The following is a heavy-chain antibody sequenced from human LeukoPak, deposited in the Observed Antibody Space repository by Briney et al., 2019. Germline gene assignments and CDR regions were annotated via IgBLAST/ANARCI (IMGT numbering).Heavy chain of an antibody. CDR1: GGSISSSSYY. CDR2: IYYSGST. V-gene: IGHV4-39*06. CDR3: ARRGVLRFLEWLSVLDY. D-gene: IGHD3-3*01. Sequence: SETLSLTCTVSGGSISSSSYYWGWIRQPPGKGLEWIGSIYYSGSTNYNPSLKSRVTISVDTSKNQFPLKLSSVTAADTAVYYCARRGVLRFLEWLSVLDYWGQGTLVTVSS. J-gene: IGHJ4*02.